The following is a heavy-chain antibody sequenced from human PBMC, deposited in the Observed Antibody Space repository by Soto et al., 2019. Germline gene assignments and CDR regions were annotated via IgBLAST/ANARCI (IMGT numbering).Heavy chain of an antibody. Sequence: GASVKVSCKVSGYTLTELSMHWVRQAPGKGLEWMGGFDPEDGETIYAQKFQGRVTMTEDTSTDTAYMELSSLRSEDTAVYYCATDKRVGDYDFWSGYYPPNYYYGMDVWGQGTTVTVSS. D-gene: IGHD3-3*01. CDR2: FDPEDGET. CDR1: GYTLTELS. CDR3: ATDKRVGDYDFWSGYYPPNYYYGMDV. J-gene: IGHJ6*02. V-gene: IGHV1-24*01.